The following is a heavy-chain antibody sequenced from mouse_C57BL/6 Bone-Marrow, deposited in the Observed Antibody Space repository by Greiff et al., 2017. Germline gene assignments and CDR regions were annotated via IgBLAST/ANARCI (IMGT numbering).Heavy chain of an antibody. D-gene: IGHD1-1*01. Sequence: VQLQQSGPELVKPGASVKISCKASGYTFTDYYMNWVKRSHGKSLEWIGDINPNNGGSTYNQKFRGKATLTVDKSSSTAYMELRSLTSEDSAVYYCAREYYGSPWYFDVWGTGTTVTVSS. J-gene: IGHJ1*03. CDR2: INPNNGGS. CDR1: GYTFTDYY. CDR3: AREYYGSPWYFDV. V-gene: IGHV1-26*01.